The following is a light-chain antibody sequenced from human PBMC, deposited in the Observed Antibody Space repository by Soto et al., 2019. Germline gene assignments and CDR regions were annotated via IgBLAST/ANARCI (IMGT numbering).Light chain of an antibody. V-gene: IGKV3-11*01. Sequence: ESVLTQSPATLSLSPGGRATLSCRASRSVRSYLAWYQQKPGQAPRLLIYDASNRAAGIPARFSGSGSETDFTLTISNLEPEDFAVYYCQQRYAWPPITFGQGTRLEIK. CDR3: QQRYAWPPIT. CDR2: DAS. J-gene: IGKJ5*01. CDR1: RSVRSY.